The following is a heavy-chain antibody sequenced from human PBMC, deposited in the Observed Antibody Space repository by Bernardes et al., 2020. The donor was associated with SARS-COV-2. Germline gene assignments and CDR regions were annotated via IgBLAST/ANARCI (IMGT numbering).Heavy chain of an antibody. CDR1: GYSFSAYW. CDR2: IYPGDSDT. CDR3: ARLGGIEMVIDY. D-gene: IGHD3-16*01. V-gene: IGHV5-51*01. J-gene: IGHJ4*02. Sequence: GESLNISCRGSGYSFSAYWIGWVRQMPGKGLAWMGLIYPGDSDTRYSPSFQGQVTISADKSISTAYLQWSSLKASDTAMYYCARLGGIEMVIDYWGQGALVTVSS.